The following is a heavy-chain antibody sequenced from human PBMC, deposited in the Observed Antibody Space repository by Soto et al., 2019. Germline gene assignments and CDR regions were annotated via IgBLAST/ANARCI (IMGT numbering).Heavy chain of an antibody. J-gene: IGHJ6*03. V-gene: IGHV1-24*01. CDR2: FDPEDGET. CDR3: ATGISRTTVTTRSNHSYSMDV. CDR1: GYTLTELS. D-gene: IGHD4-17*01. Sequence: ASVKVSCKVSGYTLTELSMHWVRQAPGKGLEWMGGFDPEDGETIYAQKFQGRVTMTEDTSTDTAYMELSSLRSEDTAVYYCATGISRTTVTTRSNHSYSMDVWGKGPTVTVSS.